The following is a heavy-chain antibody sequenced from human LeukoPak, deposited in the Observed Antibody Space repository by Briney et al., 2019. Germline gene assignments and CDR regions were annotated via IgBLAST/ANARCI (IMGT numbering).Heavy chain of an antibody. CDR1: GGTFSSYA. D-gene: IGHD6-19*01. J-gene: IGHJ4*02. V-gene: IGHV1-69*06. Sequence: GASVKVSCKASGGTFSSYAISWVRQAPGQGLEWMGGIIPIFGTANYAQKFQGRVTITADKSTSTAYMELSSLRSEDTAVYYCARDDSSSGWYRYWGQGTLVTVSS. CDR3: ARDDSSSGWYRY. CDR2: IIPIFGTA.